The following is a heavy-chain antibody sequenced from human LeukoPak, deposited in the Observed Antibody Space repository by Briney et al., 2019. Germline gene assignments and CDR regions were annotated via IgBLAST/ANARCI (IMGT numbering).Heavy chain of an antibody. V-gene: IGHV3-20*04. CDR3: AREVEYYDSSGHDY. J-gene: IGHJ4*02. D-gene: IGHD3-22*01. CDR1: GFTFDDYG. CDR2: INWNGGST. Sequence: GGSLRLSRAASGFTFDDYGMSWVRQAPGKGLEWVSGINWNGGSTGYADSVKGRFTISRDNAKNSLYLQMNSLRAEDTALYYCAREVEYYDSSGHDYWGQGTLVTVSS.